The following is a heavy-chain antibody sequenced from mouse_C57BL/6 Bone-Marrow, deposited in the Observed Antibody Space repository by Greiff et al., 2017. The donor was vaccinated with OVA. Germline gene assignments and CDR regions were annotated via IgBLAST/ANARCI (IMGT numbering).Heavy chain of an antibody. CDR3: ARGGGCPMDY. CDR1: GYTFTSYW. D-gene: IGHD6-1*01. CDR2: IDPSDSDT. J-gene: IGHJ4*01. V-gene: IGHV1-52*01. Sequence: QVQLQQPGAELVRPGSSVKLSCKASGYTFTSYWMHWVKQRPIQGLEWIGNIDPSDSDTHYNQKFKDKATLTVDKSSSTAYMQLSSLTSEDSAVYDCARGGGCPMDYWGQGTSVTVSS.